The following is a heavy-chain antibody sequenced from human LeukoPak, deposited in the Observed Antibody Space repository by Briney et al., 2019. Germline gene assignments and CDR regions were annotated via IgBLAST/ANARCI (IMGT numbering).Heavy chain of an antibody. CDR2: IYYSGST. Sequence: SETLSLTCTVSGGSVSSGSYYWSWIRQPPGKGLEWIGYIYYSGSTNYNPSLKSRVTISVDTSKNQFSLKLSSVTAADTAVYYCARSTRGSGGYYKRWWYGTDVWGKGTTVTVSS. J-gene: IGHJ6*04. D-gene: IGHD3-10*01. V-gene: IGHV4-61*01. CDR3: ARSTRGSGGYYKRWWYGTDV. CDR1: GGSVSSGSYY.